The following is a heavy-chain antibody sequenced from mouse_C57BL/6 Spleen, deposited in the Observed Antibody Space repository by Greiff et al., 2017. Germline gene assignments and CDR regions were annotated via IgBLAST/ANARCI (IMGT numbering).Heavy chain of an antibody. D-gene: IGHD2-4*01. J-gene: IGHJ2*01. CDR1: GYTFTSYG. CDR2: IYPRSGNT. V-gene: IGHV1-81*01. CDR3: ARGDYDAYYFDY. Sequence: QVQLQQSGAELARPGASVKLSCKASGYTFTSYGISWVKQRTGQGLEWIGEIYPRSGNTYYNEKFKGKATLTADKSSSTAYMELRSLTSEDSAVYFCARGDYDAYYFDYWGQGTTLTVSS.